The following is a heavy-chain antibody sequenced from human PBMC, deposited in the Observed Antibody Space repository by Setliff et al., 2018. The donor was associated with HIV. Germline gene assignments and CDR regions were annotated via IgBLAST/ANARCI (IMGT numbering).Heavy chain of an antibody. CDR3: AREGYRGGDCSRGVGDY. Sequence: GASVKVSCKASGYTFTSYGISWVRQAPGQGLEWMGWISAYNGNTNYAQKLQGRVTMTTDTSTSTAYMELRSLRSDDTAVYYCAREGYRGGDCSRGVGDYWGQGTLVTVSS. J-gene: IGHJ4*02. V-gene: IGHV1-18*01. CDR1: GYTFTSYG. CDR2: ISAYNGNT. D-gene: IGHD2-21*02.